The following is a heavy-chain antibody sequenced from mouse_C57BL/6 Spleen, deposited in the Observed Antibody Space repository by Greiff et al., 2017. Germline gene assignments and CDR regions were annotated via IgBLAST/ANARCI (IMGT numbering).Heavy chain of an antibody. V-gene: IGHV1-82*01. D-gene: IGHD1-1*01. Sequence: VQLQQSGPELVKPGASVKISCKASGYAFSSSWMNWVKQRPGKGLAWIGRIYPGDGDTNYNGKFKGKATLTADKSSSTAYMQLSSLTSEDAAVYFSAREDYYGSSYVDYGGQGTTLTVSS. CDR3: AREDYYGSSYVDY. CDR1: GYAFSSSW. J-gene: IGHJ2*01. CDR2: IYPGDGDT.